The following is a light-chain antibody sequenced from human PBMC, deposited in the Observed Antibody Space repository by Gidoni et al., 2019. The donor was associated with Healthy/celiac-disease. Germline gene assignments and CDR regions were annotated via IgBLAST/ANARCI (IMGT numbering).Light chain of an antibody. V-gene: IGKV4-1*01. Sequence: DIVMTQSPDSLAGSLGERATINCKSSQSVLYSSNNKNYLAWYQQKPGQPPKLLIYWASTRESGVPDRFSGSGSGTDFTLTISSLQAEDGAVYYCQQYYSTPYTFGQGTKLEIK. CDR3: QQYYSTPYT. CDR2: WAS. J-gene: IGKJ2*01. CDR1: QSVLYSSNNKNY.